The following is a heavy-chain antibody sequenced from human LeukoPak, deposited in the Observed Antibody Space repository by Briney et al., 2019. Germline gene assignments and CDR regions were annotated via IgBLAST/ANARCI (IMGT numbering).Heavy chain of an antibody. D-gene: IGHD2-15*01. V-gene: IGHV3-33*08. CDR2: IRYDGSKK. J-gene: IGHJ4*02. Sequence: GRSLRLSCAASAFTFSSYGMHWVRQAPGKGLEWVAFIRYDGSKKYYADSVKGRFTISRDNAKNSLYLQMNSLRAEDTAVYYCASQIPFYCSAGSCSSYWGQGTLVTVSS. CDR1: AFTFSSYG. CDR3: ASQIPFYCSAGSCSSY.